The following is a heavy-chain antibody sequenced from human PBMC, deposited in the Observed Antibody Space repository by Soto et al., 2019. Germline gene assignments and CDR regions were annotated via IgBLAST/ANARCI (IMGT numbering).Heavy chain of an antibody. D-gene: IGHD2-2*01. J-gene: IGHJ4*01. CDR1: GFPFSSYS. Sequence: PGGSLRLSCAASGFPFSSYSMNWVRQAPGKGLEWVSYISSSSSTIYYADSVKGRFTISRDTSKNMLYLQMNSLRAEDTAIYYCAKDSHWAIISPTHDYWGHGTLVTVSS. V-gene: IGHV3-48*01. CDR3: AKDSHWAIISPTHDY. CDR2: ISSSSSTI.